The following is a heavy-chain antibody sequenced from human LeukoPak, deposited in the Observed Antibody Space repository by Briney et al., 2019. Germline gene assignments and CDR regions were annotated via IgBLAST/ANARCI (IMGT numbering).Heavy chain of an antibody. D-gene: IGHD3-10*01. Sequence: PGGSLRLSCAASGFTFSSYAMSWVRQAPGKGLEWVSAISGSGGSTHYADSVKCRFTVSRDNSKNTLYLQVNSLRAEDQAVYYCAKFRAPKEPARVFDYWGQGTLVTVSS. J-gene: IGHJ4*02. CDR3: AKFRAPKEPARVFDY. V-gene: IGHV3-23*01. CDR2: ISGSGGST. CDR1: GFTFSSYA.